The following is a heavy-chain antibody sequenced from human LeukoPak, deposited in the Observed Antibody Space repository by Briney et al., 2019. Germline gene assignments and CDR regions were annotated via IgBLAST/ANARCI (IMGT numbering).Heavy chain of an antibody. D-gene: IGHD2-2*01. CDR1: GGSISSYY. CDR2: IYYSGST. J-gene: IGHJ4*02. Sequence: SETLSFTCTVSGGSISSYYWSWIRQPPGKGLEWIGYIYYSGSTNYNPSLKSRVTISVDTSKNQFSLKLSSVTAADTAVYYCARGVVVPAAIDYWGQGTLVTVSS. V-gene: IGHV4-59*01. CDR3: ARGVVVPAAIDY.